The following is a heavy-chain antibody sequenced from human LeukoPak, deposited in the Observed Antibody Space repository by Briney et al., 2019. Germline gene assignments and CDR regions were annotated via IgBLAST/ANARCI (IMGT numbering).Heavy chain of an antibody. D-gene: IGHD5-18*01. CDR3: ARDETGRGYSYPSMGMDV. CDR2: ISAYNGNT. J-gene: IGHJ6*02. Sequence: ASVKVSCKASGYTFTSYGISWVRQAPGQGLEWMGWISAYNGNTNYAQKFQGRVTITADKSTSTAYMELSSLRSEDTAVYYCARDETGRGYSYPSMGMDVWGQGTTVTVPS. CDR1: GYTFTSYG. V-gene: IGHV1-18*01.